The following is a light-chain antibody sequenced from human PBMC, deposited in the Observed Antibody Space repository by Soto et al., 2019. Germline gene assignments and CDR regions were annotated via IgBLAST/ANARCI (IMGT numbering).Light chain of an antibody. CDR2: DAS. CDR1: QSVSNN. J-gene: IGKJ1*01. V-gene: IGKV3-15*01. Sequence: ILMTQSPATLSVSPGERATLSCRASQSVSNNLAWYQQKPGQAPRLLIYDASTRATGIPARFSGSGSGTEFTLTISDLQSEDFAVYYCQQYHNWPPWTFGQGTKVEIK. CDR3: QQYHNWPPWT.